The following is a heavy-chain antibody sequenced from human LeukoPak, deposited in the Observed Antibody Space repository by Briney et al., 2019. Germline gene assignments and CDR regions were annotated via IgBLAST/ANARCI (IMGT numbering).Heavy chain of an antibody. CDR2: ISSSSSTI. CDR1: GFTFSSYS. V-gene: IGHV3-48*01. Sequence: GGSLRLSCAASGFTFSSYSMNWVRQAPGKGLEWVSYISSSSSTIYYADSVKGRFTISRDNAKNSLYLQMNSLRAEDTAVYYCARDIVVVPAAIYYFDYWGQGTLVTVSS. J-gene: IGHJ4*02. D-gene: IGHD2-2*02. CDR3: ARDIVVVPAAIYYFDY.